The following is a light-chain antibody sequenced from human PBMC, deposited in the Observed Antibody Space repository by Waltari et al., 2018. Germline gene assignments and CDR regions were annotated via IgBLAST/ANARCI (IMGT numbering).Light chain of an antibody. CDR3: SSYMDSSTLEL. V-gene: IGLV2-14*01. J-gene: IGLJ2*01. CDR2: EVS. CDR1: SSDIGGYYY. Sequence: QSALSQPASVSGSPGQSITISCTGTSSDIGGYYYVSWYQQVPGQAPKLMIYEVSNRPSGVSSRFSVSKSGNSASLTISGLQAEDEADYFCSSYMDSSTLELFGGGTSLTVL.